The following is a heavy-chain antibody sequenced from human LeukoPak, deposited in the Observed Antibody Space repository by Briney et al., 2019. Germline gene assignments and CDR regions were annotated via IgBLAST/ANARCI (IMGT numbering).Heavy chain of an antibody. J-gene: IGHJ3*02. CDR3: ARGILTGPIYAFDI. CDR1: GGSISPYY. D-gene: IGHD3-9*01. CDR2: IYYSGST. Sequence: SETLSLTCTVSGGSISPYYWSWIRQPPGKGLEWIGYIYYSGSTNYNPSLKSRVTISVDTSKNQFSLKLSSVTAADTAVYYCARGILTGPIYAFDIWGQGTMVTVSS. V-gene: IGHV4-59*08.